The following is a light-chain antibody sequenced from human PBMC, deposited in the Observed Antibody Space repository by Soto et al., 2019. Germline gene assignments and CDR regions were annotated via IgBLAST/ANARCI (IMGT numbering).Light chain of an antibody. Sequence: DIQMTQSPSSLSASVGDRVTITRRASQTISGYLNWYQQKPGKAPELLIYAASYLGNGVPSRFSVSGSGTYFTLTISSLKNEDLATYYCQQRYTATLTFGGGTKVDIK. CDR2: AAS. CDR1: QTISGY. V-gene: IGKV1-39*01. J-gene: IGKJ4*01. CDR3: QQRYTATLT.